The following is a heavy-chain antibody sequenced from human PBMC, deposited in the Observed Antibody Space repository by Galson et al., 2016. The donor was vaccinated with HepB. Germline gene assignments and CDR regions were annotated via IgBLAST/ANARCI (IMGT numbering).Heavy chain of an antibody. V-gene: IGHV3-11*01. Sequence: SLRLSCAASGFIFSDYYMSWIRQSSGKGLEWVSYIRSSDKMTFYADSVKGRYTISRDNAKNSLSLQMNCLRAEDTAVYYCARIIGRAFDMWGQGTMVTVSS. D-gene: IGHD1-26*01. CDR3: ARIIGRAFDM. J-gene: IGHJ3*02. CDR2: IRSSDKMT. CDR1: GFIFSDYY.